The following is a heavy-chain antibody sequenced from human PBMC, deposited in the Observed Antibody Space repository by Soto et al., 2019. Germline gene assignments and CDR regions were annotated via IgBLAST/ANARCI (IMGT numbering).Heavy chain of an antibody. J-gene: IGHJ4*02. D-gene: IGHD4-17*01. V-gene: IGHV1-18*01. CDR2: ISAYNGNT. Sequence: AQLVQSGAEVKKPGASVKVYCKASGYTFTSYGISWVRQAPGQVLDWMGWISAYNGNTNSAQKLQGRVTNTTDTCTGTAYIELRSLRSDDTAVYYCARDGEGHGDYSPLGYWGQRTLVTVAS. CDR1: GYTFTSYG. CDR3: ARDGEGHGDYSPLGY.